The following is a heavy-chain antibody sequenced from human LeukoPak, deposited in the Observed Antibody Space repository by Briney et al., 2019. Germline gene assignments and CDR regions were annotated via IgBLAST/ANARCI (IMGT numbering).Heavy chain of an antibody. CDR1: GGSFTGYY. Sequence: SESLSLTCALYGGSFTGYYWRWVRQPPGKGREWIGEINHSGSTKYNPSLKSRVTISVDTSTKQFFLRLTSVTAADTAVYYCACHAVRYSAYDREEDAFDIWGQGTMVTVSS. V-gene: IGHV4-34*01. CDR3: ACHAVRYSAYDREEDAFDI. D-gene: IGHD5-12*01. CDR2: INHSGST. J-gene: IGHJ3*02.